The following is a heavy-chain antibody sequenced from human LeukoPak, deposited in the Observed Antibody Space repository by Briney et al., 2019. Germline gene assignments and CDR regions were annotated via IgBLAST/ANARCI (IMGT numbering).Heavy chain of an antibody. CDR1: GGSFSGYY. Sequence: SETLSLTCAVYGGSFSGYYWSWIRQPPGKGLEWIGYIYYSGSTNYNPSLKSRVTISVDTSKNQFSLKLSSVTAADTAVYYCARDSGYSYGDGYFDYWGQGTLVTVSS. CDR2: IYYSGST. V-gene: IGHV4-59*12. J-gene: IGHJ4*02. D-gene: IGHD5-18*01. CDR3: ARDSGYSYGDGYFDY.